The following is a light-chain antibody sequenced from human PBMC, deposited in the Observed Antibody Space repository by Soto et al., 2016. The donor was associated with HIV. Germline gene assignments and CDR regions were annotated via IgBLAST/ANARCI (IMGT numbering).Light chain of an antibody. CDR3: QVWDSSTNHVV. CDR2: DDS. Sequence: SYVLTQPPSVSVAPGQTTTITCGGNNIGSKSVHWYQQKPGQAPVLVVYDDSDRPSGIPERFSGSNSGNSATLTISRVEAGDEADYFCQVWDSSTNHVVFGGGTKLTVL. V-gene: IGLV3-21*02. CDR1: NIGSKS. J-gene: IGLJ2*01.